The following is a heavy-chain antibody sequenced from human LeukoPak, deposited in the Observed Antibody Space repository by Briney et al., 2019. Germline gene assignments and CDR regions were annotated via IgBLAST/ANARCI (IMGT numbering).Heavy chain of an antibody. CDR2: ISAYNGNT. CDR1: VYTFSSYG. V-gene: IGHV1-18*01. Sequence: ASEKVSCTASVYTFSSYGISWVRQAPGQGLEWMGWISAYNGNTNYAQKLQGRVTMTTDTSTSTAYTELRSLRSDDTAVYYCARGPYYYSYMDGWGKGTTVTVSS. J-gene: IGHJ6*03. CDR3: ARGPYYYSYMDG.